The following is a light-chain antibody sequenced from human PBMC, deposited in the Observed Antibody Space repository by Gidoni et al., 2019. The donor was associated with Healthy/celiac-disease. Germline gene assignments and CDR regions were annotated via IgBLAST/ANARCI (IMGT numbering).Light chain of an antibody. V-gene: IGLV2-11*01. CDR3: CSYAGSCFV. J-gene: IGLJ1*01. Sequence: QSALTQPRSVSGSPGQSVTISCTGTSSDVGGYNYVSWYQQHPGKAPKLMIYDVSKRPSGVPDRFSGSKSGNTASLTISGLQAEDEAEYYCCSYAGSCFVFGTGTKVTVL. CDR1: SSDVGGYNY. CDR2: DVS.